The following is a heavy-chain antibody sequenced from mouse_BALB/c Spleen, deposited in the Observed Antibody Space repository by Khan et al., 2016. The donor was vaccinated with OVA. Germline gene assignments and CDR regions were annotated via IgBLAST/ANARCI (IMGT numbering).Heavy chain of an antibody. CDR1: GYSITSDYA. CDR2: ISYSGNT. V-gene: IGHV3-2*02. J-gene: IGHJ2*01. D-gene: IGHD2-10*02. CDR3: ARVYGGDFDY. Sequence: EVQLQESGPSLVKPSQSLSLTCTVTGYSITSDYAWNWIRQFPGNKLEWMGYISYSGNTKYNPSLKSRISVTRDTSKNQIFLQLNSVTAEDTATYYCARVYGGDFDYWGQGTTLTVSS.